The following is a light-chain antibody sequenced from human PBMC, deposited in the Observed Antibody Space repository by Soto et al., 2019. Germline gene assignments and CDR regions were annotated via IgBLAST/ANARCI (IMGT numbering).Light chain of an antibody. CDR3: SSYTSSSTLV. Sequence: QSALTQPASVSGSPGQSITISCTGTSSDVGGYNFVSWYQQHPGKAPKIMIYDVTNRPSGVSNRFSGSKSGNTASLTISGLQAEDEADYYCSSYTSSSTLVFGTGPSSPS. CDR1: SSDVGGYNF. J-gene: IGLJ1*01. CDR2: DVT. V-gene: IGLV2-14*01.